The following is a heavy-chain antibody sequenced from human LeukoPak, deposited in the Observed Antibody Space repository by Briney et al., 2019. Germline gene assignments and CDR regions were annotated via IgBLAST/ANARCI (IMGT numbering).Heavy chain of an antibody. CDR3: AGGQGYFDY. CDR2: INHSGST. V-gene: IGHV4-34*01. CDR1: GGSFSGYY. Sequence: SETLSLTCAVYGGSFSGYYWSWIRQPPGKGLEWIGEINHSGSTNYNPSLKSRVTISVDTSKNQFSLKLSSVTAADTAVYYCAGGQGYFDYWGQGTLVTVSS. J-gene: IGHJ4*02.